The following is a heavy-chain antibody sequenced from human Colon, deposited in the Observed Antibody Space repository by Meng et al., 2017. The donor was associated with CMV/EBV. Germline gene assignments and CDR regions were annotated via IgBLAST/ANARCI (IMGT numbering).Heavy chain of an antibody. D-gene: IGHD6-6*01. CDR1: GYSFTSYW. V-gene: IGHV5-51*01. Sequence: GGSLRLSCKGSGYSFTSYWIGWVRQMPGKGLEWMGIIYPGDSDTRYSPSFQGQVTISADKSISTAYLQWSSLKASDTAMYYCARARDLYSSSSDFDYWGQGTLVTVSS. CDR3: ARARDLYSSSSDFDY. J-gene: IGHJ4*02. CDR2: IYPGDSDT.